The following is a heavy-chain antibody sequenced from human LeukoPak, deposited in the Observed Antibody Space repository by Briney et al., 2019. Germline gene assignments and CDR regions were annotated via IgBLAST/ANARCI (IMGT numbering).Heavy chain of an antibody. J-gene: IGHJ4*02. Sequence: SETLSLTCTVSGGSINSYYWSWIRQPPGKGLEWIGYISYSGNTNYNPSLKSRVTMSVDTSKARFSLKLSSATAADTAVYYCARGRGVMVTYFDYWGQGTLVTVSS. V-gene: IGHV4-59*01. CDR2: ISYSGNT. CDR3: ARGRGVMVTYFDY. D-gene: IGHD2-8*01. CDR1: GGSINSYY.